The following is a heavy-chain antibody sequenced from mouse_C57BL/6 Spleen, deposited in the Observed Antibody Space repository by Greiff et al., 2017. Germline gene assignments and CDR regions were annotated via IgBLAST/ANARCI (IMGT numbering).Heavy chain of an antibody. D-gene: IGHD1-1*01. CDR1: GYAFSSSW. Sequence: VQLQQSGPELVKPGASVKISCKASGYAFSSSWMNWVKQRPGKGLEWIGRIYPGDGDTNYNGKFKGKATLTADKSSSTAYMQLSSLTSEDSAVYVCARSDYYGSSYRYIDVWGTGTTVTVSS. CDR2: IYPGDGDT. J-gene: IGHJ1*03. V-gene: IGHV1-82*01. CDR3: ARSDYYGSSYRYIDV.